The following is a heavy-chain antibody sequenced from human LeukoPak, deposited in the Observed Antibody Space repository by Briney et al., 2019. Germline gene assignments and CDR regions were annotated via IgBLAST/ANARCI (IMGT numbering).Heavy chain of an antibody. CDR1: GGSVSSGSYY. CDR3: ARVPISTTARGYFDY. D-gene: IGHD4-17*01. V-gene: IGHV4-61*01. Sequence: PSETLSLTCTVSGGSVSSGSYYWSWIRQPPGKGLEWIGYIYYSGSTTYNPSLRSRVTISVDTSKTKFSLKLSSVTAADTAVYYCARVPISTTARGYFDYWGQGTLVTVSS. CDR2: IYYSGST. J-gene: IGHJ4*02.